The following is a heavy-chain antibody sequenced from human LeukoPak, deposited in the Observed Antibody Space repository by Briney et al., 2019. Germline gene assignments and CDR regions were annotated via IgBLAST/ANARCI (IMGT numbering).Heavy chain of an antibody. CDR3: AREGVGGIAAAGDWFDP. CDR2: IIPIFGTA. V-gene: IGHV1-69*01. D-gene: IGHD6-13*01. CDR1: GGTFSSYA. Sequence: SVKVSCKASGGTFSSYAISWVRQAPGQGLEWMGGIIPIFGTANYAQKFQGRVTITADESTSTAYMELSSLRSEDTAVYYCAREGVGGIAAAGDWFDPWGQGTLVTVYS. J-gene: IGHJ5*02.